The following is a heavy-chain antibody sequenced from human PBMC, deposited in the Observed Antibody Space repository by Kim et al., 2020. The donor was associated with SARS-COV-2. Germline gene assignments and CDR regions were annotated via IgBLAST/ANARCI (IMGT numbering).Heavy chain of an antibody. V-gene: IGHV3-23*01. Sequence: GGSLRLSCAASGFTFSSYAMSWVRQAPGKGLEWVSAISGSGGSTYYADSVKGRFTISRDNSKNTLYLQMNSLRAEDTAVYYCAKAPAGVYSSGWLDYWGQGTLVTVSS. CDR1: GFTFSSYA. CDR2: ISGSGGST. CDR3: AKAPAGVYSSGWLDY. D-gene: IGHD6-25*01. J-gene: IGHJ4*02.